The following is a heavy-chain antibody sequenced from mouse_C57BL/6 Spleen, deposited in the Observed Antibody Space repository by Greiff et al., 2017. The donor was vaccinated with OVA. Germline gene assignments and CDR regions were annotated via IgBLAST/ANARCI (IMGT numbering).Heavy chain of an antibody. J-gene: IGHJ4*01. V-gene: IGHV1-42*01. CDR2: INPSTGGT. CDR1: GYSFTGYY. D-gene: IGHD2-1*01. Sequence: EVQLQQSGPELVKPGASVKISCKASGYSFTGYYMNWVKQSPEKSLEWIGEINPSTGGTTYNQKFKAKATLTVDKSSSTAYMQLKSLTSEDSAVYYCASPYGNDAMDYWGQGTSVTVSS. CDR3: ASPYGNDAMDY.